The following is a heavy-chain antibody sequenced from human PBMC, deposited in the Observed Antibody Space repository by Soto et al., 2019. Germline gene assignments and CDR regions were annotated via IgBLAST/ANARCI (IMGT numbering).Heavy chain of an antibody. J-gene: IGHJ3*02. CDR1: GFTFSSYA. CDR2: ISGSGGST. Sequence: GGSLRLSCAASGFTFSSYAMSWVRQAPGKGLEWVSAISGSGGSTYYADSVKGRFTISRDNSKNTLYLQMNSLRAEDTAVYYCAKDRLGIAAAGIVLFHAFDIWGQGTMVTVSS. V-gene: IGHV3-23*01. D-gene: IGHD6-13*01. CDR3: AKDRLGIAAAGIVLFHAFDI.